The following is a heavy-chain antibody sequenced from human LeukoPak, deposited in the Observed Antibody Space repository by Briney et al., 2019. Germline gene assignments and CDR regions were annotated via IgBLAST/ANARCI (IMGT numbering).Heavy chain of an antibody. CDR1: GFTFGDYW. D-gene: IGHD3-22*01. CDR3: ARSLYDSSGYPYYFNY. J-gene: IGHJ4*02. CDR2: IWYDGSNK. V-gene: IGHV3-33*08. Sequence: GGSLRLSCGASGFTFGDYWMPWGRQAPGKGLEWVAVIWYDGSNKYYADSVKGRFTISRDNSKNTLYLQMNSLRAEDTAVYYCARSLYDSSGYPYYFNYWGQGTLVTVSS.